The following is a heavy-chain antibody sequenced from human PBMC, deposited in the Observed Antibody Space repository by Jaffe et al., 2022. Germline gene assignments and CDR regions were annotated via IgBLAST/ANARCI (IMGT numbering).Heavy chain of an antibody. V-gene: IGHV4-59*01. J-gene: IGHJ5*02. D-gene: IGHD3-10*01. CDR2: IYYSGST. Sequence: QVQLQESGPGLVKPSETLSLTCTVSGGSISSYYWSWIRQPPGKGLEWIGYIYYSGSTNYNPSLKSRVTISVDTSKNQFSLKLSSVTAADTAVYYCARVRLWFREWRWFDPWGQGTLVTVSS. CDR3: ARVRLWFREWRWFDP. CDR1: GGSISSYY.